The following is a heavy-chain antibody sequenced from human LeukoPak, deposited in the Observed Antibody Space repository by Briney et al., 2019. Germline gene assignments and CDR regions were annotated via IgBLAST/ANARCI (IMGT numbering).Heavy chain of an antibody. CDR1: GFTFSSYA. CDR3: ARGGGSYDILTGDYKPHDY. CDR2: ISANGGDT. D-gene: IGHD3-9*01. Sequence: GGSLRLSCSASGFTFSSYAMHWVRQAPGKGLEHVSVISANGGDTYNADSVKGRFTISRDNSKNTLYLQMNSLRAEDTAVYYCARGGGSYDILTGDYKPHDYWGQGTLVTASS. V-gene: IGHV3-64*04. J-gene: IGHJ4*02.